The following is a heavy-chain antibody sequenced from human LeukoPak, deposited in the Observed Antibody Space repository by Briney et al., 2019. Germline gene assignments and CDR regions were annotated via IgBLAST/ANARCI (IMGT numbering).Heavy chain of an antibody. CDR1: GGTFSSYT. Sequence: ASVKVSRKASGGTFSSYTISWVRQAPGQGLEWMGRIIPILGIANYAQKFQGRVTITADKSTSTAYMELSSLRSEDTAVYYCAGGSSTPRYYYGMDVWGQGTTVTVSS. D-gene: IGHD1-26*01. CDR3: AGGSSTPRYYYGMDV. V-gene: IGHV1-69*02. CDR2: IIPILGIA. J-gene: IGHJ6*02.